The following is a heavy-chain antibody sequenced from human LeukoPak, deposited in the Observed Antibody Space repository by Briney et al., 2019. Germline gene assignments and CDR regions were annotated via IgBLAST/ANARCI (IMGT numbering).Heavy chain of an antibody. CDR3: ASGRVLYCSSTSCYTSPLDY. D-gene: IGHD2-2*02. CDR1: GGSISSYY. Sequence: KPSETLSLTCTVSGGSISSYYWSWIRQPPGKGLEWIGYIYYSGSTNYNPSLKSRVTISVDTSKNQFSLKLSSVTAADTVVYYCASGRVLYCSSTSCYTSPLDYWGQGTLVTVSS. J-gene: IGHJ4*02. CDR2: IYYSGST. V-gene: IGHV4-59*01.